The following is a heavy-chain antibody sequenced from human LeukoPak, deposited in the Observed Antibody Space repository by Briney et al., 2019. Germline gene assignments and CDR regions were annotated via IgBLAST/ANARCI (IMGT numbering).Heavy chain of an antibody. CDR1: GGSFSGYY. J-gene: IGHJ6*02. D-gene: IGHD3-3*01. V-gene: IGHV4-34*01. CDR3: ARVPDFWSGYSLHYYGMDV. Sequence: PSETLSLTCAVYGGSFSGYYWSWIRQPPGKGLEWIGEINHSGSTNYNPSLKSRVTISVDTSKNQFSLKLSSVTAADTAVYYCARVPDFWSGYSLHYYGMDVWGQGTTVTVSS. CDR2: INHSGST.